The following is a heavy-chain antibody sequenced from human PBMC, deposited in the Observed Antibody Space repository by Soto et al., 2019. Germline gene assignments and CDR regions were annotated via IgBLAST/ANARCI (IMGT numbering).Heavy chain of an antibody. J-gene: IGHJ5*02. CDR2: TYYRSKWYY. V-gene: IGHV6-1*01. CDR1: GDRVSSNSAG. CDR3: AGAVGATDWFDP. Sequence: QTLSITCAITGDRVSSNSAGWSWVRQSPSRGLEWLGRTYYRSKWYYEYAVSVKSRITINPDTSKNQFSLQLNSVTPEDTAVYYCAGAVGATDWFDPWGQGTLVTVS. D-gene: IGHD1-26*01.